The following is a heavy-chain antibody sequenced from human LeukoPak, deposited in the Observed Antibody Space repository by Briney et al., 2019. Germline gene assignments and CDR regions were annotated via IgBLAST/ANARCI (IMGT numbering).Heavy chain of an antibody. CDR3: ARNPRGFWDAFDI. J-gene: IGHJ3*02. Sequence: SETLSLTCTVSGGSISSYYWSWIRQPPGKGLEWIGYIYYSGSTNYNPSLKSRVTISVDTSKNQFSLKLSSVTAADTAVYYCARNPRGFWDAFDIWGQGTMVTVSS. D-gene: IGHD3-10*01. V-gene: IGHV4-59*12. CDR1: GGSISSYY. CDR2: IYYSGST.